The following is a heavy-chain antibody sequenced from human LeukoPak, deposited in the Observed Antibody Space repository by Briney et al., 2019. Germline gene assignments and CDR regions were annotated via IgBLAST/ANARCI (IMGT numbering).Heavy chain of an antibody. CDR2: IIPIFGTA. Sequence: ASVKVSCKASGGTFSSYAISWVRQAPGQGLEWMGGIIPIFGTANYAQKFQGRVTITADESTSTAYMELSSLRSEDTAVYYCAKDRGRTSALHYPPDAFDIWGQGTMVTVSS. D-gene: IGHD2-2*01. J-gene: IGHJ3*02. CDR3: AKDRGRTSALHYPPDAFDI. V-gene: IGHV1-69*13. CDR1: GGTFSSYA.